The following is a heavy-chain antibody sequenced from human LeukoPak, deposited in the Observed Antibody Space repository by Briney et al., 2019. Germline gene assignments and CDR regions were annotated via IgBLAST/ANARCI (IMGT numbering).Heavy chain of an antibody. Sequence: GGSLRLSCAASGFSVRSNYISWVRQAPGKGLEWVSMIYSDGSIFHADSVKGRFTMSRDNSRNTLGLQMNSLRVEDTAVYFCARGRRRLRGMNGHGDAFDIWGQGTMVTVSS. J-gene: IGHJ3*02. D-gene: IGHD1-1*01. CDR1: GFSVRSNY. CDR2: IYSDGSI. V-gene: IGHV3-53*01. CDR3: ARGRRRLRGMNGHGDAFDI.